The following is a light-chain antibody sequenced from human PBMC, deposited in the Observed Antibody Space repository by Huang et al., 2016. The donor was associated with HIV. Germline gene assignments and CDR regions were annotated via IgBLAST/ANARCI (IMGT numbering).Light chain of an antibody. J-gene: IGKJ4*01. CDR2: GAS. CDR1: QNIGTH. CDR3: QHYNNWPPLS. Sequence: VILTQSLATLSVSPGEGATLSCRASQNIGTHLAWYQQRPGQAPRLLMFGASTRATGVPARCNGRGSGTEFNLNISGLQSEDFATYYCQHYNNWPPLSFGGGTEVDI. V-gene: IGKV3-15*01.